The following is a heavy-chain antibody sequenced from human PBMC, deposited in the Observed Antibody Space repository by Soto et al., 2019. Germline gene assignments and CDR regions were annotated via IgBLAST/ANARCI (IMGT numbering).Heavy chain of an antibody. Sequence: QVQLVQSGAEVKKPGASVRVSCKASGYSFTAQFIHWVRQAPGQELEWMGWITPNSGNTHFAQKFQGRVSLTRDTSVSTAYMELSSLTADDTAVYYCARRGYTYGFDYWGQGTLVTVSS. V-gene: IGHV1-2*02. CDR3: ARRGYTYGFDY. CDR2: ITPNSGNT. J-gene: IGHJ4*02. D-gene: IGHD5-18*01. CDR1: GYSFTAQF.